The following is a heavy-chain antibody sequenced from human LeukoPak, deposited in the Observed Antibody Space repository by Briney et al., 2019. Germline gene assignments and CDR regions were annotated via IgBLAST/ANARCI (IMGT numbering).Heavy chain of an antibody. V-gene: IGHV3-7*01. J-gene: IGHJ4*02. CDR2: IRPEGTEK. Sequence: GGSLRLSSPAYGFRFSSYWMSWVRQAPGKGLEWVATIRPEGTEKHYANSVSGRFTISRADAKNSLFLQMSSLRAEDTAMFYCARSFRGSIYAYGGVFDYWGQGTLVTVPS. CDR3: ARSFRGSIYAYGGVFDY. CDR1: GFRFSSYW. D-gene: IGHD4-23*01.